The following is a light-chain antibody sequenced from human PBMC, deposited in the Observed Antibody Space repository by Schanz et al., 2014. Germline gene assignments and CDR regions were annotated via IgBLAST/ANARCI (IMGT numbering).Light chain of an antibody. CDR2: GAS. CDR1: QSVSRNY. CDR3: QQYGDSPLT. Sequence: EIVMTQSPATLSVSPGERATLSCRASQSVSRNYLAWYQQKPGQAPRLLIYGASNRATGIPDRFSGSGSGTDFTLTISRLEPEDFAVYYCQQYGDSPLTFGQGTKLEIK. V-gene: IGKV3-20*01. J-gene: IGKJ2*01.